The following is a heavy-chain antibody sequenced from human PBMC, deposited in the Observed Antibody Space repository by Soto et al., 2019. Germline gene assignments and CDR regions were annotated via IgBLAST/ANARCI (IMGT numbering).Heavy chain of an antibody. CDR3: ANYGTSSSSGGKYFQH. CDR1: GGSFSGYY. D-gene: IGHD6-6*01. V-gene: IGHV4-34*01. J-gene: IGHJ1*01. CDR2: INHSGST. Sequence: SETLSLTCAVYGGSFSGYYWSWIRQPPGKGLEWIGEINHSGSTNYNPSLKSRVTISVDTSKNQFSLKLSSVTAADTAVYYCANYGTSSSSGGKYFQHWGQGTLVTVPS.